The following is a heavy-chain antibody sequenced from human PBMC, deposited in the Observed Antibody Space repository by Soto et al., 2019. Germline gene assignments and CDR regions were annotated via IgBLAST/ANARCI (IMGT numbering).Heavy chain of an antibody. CDR1: GGSISSGGYY. J-gene: IGHJ3*02. V-gene: IGHV4-31*03. CDR3: ARATTVTTFDAFDI. CDR2: IYYSGST. Sequence: QVQLQESGPGLVKPSQTLSLTCTVSGGSISSGGYYWSWIRQHPGKGLEWIGYIYYSGSTYYNPSRKSRVTISVDTSKNQFSLKLSSVTAADTAVYYCARATTVTTFDAFDIWGQGTMVTVSS. D-gene: IGHD4-17*01.